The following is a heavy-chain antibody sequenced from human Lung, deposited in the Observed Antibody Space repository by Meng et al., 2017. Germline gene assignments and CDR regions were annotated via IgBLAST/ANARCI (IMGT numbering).Heavy chain of an antibody. CDR2: IKHSGST. D-gene: IGHD4-11*01. V-gene: IGHV4-34*01. J-gene: IGHJ4*02. Sequence: QGQVQQWGTGLVKPSETLSLTCVVSGGSFSDYYLIWIRQPPGKGLEWIGEIKHSGSTNYNPSLESRATISVDTSQNNLSLKLSSVTAADSAVYYCARGPTTMAHDFDYWGQGTLVTVSS. CDR3: ARGPTTMAHDFDY. CDR1: GGSFSDYY.